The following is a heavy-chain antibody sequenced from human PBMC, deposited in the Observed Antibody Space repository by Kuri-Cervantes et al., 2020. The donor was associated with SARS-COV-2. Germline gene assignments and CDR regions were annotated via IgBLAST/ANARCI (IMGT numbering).Heavy chain of an antibody. CDR3: ARGGAIFYHNSLFLPYYFDY. CDR2: ISSSSSSI. D-gene: IGHD2/OR15-2a*01. CDR1: GFTFSTYS. V-gene: IGHV3-21*01. Sequence: GSLRLSCAASGFTFSTYSMNWVRQAPGKGLEWVSSISSSSSSISYADSVKGRFTISRDNAKNSLYLQMNSLRAEDTAVYYCARGGAIFYHNSLFLPYYFDYWGQGTLVTVSS. J-gene: IGHJ4*02.